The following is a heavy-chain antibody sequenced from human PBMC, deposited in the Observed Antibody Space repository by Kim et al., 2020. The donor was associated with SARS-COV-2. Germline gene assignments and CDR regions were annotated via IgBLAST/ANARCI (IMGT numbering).Heavy chain of an antibody. D-gene: IGHD2-15*01. CDR3: ARGPLVVVAATHPPHFNYYYYGMDV. Sequence: SETLSLTCAVYGGSFSGYYWSWIRQPPGKGLEWIGEINHSGSTNYNPSLKSRVTISVDTSKNQFSLKLSSVTAADTAVYYCARGPLVVVAATHPPHFNYYYYGMDVWGQGTTVTVSS. CDR2: INHSGST. CDR1: GGSFSGYY. J-gene: IGHJ6*02. V-gene: IGHV4-34*01.